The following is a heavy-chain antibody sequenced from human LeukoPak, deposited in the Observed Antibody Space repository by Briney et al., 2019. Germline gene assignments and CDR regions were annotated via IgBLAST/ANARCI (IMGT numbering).Heavy chain of an antibody. Sequence: SVTLSLTCTVSGGSISSYYWTWIRQPPGKGLEWIGEINHSGSTNYNPSLKSRVTISVDTSKNQFSLKLSSVTAADTAVYYCARGRYYGSGSRANYYYYGMDVWGQGTTVTVSS. CDR1: GGSISSYY. J-gene: IGHJ6*02. CDR3: ARGRYYGSGSRANYYYYGMDV. CDR2: INHSGST. D-gene: IGHD3-10*01. V-gene: IGHV4-34*01.